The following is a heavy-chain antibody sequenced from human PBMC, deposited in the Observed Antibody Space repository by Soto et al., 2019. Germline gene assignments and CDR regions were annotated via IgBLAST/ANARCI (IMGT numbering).Heavy chain of an antibody. CDR2: ISGSGGST. CDR1: GFTFSSYA. V-gene: IGHV3-23*04. CDR3: AKDTYKDPTARPPGRFDP. Sequence: VQLVESGGGVVQPGGSLRLSCAASGFTFSSYAMSWVRQAPGKGLEWVSAISGSGGSTYYADSVKGRFTISRDNSKNTLYLQMNSLRAEDTAVYYCAKDTYKDPTARPPGRFDPWGQGTLVTVSS. J-gene: IGHJ5*02. D-gene: IGHD1-20*01.